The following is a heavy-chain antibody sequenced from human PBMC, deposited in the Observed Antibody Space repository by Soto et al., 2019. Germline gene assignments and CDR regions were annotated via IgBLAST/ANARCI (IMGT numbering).Heavy chain of an antibody. Sequence: QVQLVQSGAEVKKPGSSVKVSCKASGGTFSSYAISWVRQPPGQGLEWMGGIIPIFGTANYAQKFQGRVTITADESTSTAYMELSSLRSEDTAVYYCARDGCSGGSCYSNALDYWGQGTLVTVSS. V-gene: IGHV1-69*01. CDR3: ARDGCSGGSCYSNALDY. CDR2: IIPIFGTA. J-gene: IGHJ4*02. D-gene: IGHD2-15*01. CDR1: GGTFSSYA.